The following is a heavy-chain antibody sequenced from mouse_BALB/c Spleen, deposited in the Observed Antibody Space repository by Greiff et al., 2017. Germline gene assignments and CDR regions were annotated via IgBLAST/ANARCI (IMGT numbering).Heavy chain of an antibody. J-gene: IGHJ4*01. CDR2: IYPGNVNT. D-gene: IGHD1-1*01. CDR1: GYTFTSYY. CDR3: ARDRTVVMDY. V-gene: IGHV1S56*01. Sequence: VQLQQSGPELVKPGASVRISCKASGYTFTSYYIHWVKQRPGQGLEWIGWIYPGNVNTKYNEKFKGKATLTSDKSSSTAYMQLSSLTSEDSAVYFCARDRTVVMDYWGQGTSVTVSS.